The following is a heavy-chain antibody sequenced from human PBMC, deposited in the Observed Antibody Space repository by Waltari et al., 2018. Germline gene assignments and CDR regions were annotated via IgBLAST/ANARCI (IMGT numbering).Heavy chain of an antibody. D-gene: IGHD1-26*01. V-gene: IGHV3-21*01. Sequence: EVQLVESGGGLVKPGGSLRLSCAASGFTFSSYSMNWVRQAPGKGLEWVSSISSISSYIYYADSVKGRFTISRDNAKNSLSLQMNSLRAEDTAVYYCARSPGAEYMDVWGKGTTVTVSS. CDR3: ARSPGAEYMDV. CDR1: GFTFSSYS. CDR2: ISSISSYI. J-gene: IGHJ6*03.